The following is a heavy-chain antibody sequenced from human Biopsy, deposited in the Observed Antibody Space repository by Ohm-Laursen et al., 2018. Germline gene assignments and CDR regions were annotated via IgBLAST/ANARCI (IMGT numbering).Heavy chain of an antibody. V-gene: IGHV3-33*06. CDR1: GLSFSTYG. Sequence: SLRLSCTASGLSFSTYGMHWVRQAPGKGLEWVAVIWYDGSKKYYADSVKGRFTITRDNSKNTLYLQMNSLRAEDTAVYYCAKDEKRWDYSNYFSWHIDLWGRGTLVTVSS. CDR3: AKDEKRWDYSNYFSWHIDL. CDR2: IWYDGSKK. D-gene: IGHD4-11*01. J-gene: IGHJ2*01.